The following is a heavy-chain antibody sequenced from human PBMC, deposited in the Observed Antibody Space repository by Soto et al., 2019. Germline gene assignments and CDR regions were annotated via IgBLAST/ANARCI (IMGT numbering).Heavy chain of an antibody. D-gene: IGHD6-6*01. Sequence: ASVKVSCKASGGTFSSYAISWVRQAPGQGLEWMGGIIPIFGTANYAQKFQGRVTITADESTSTAYMELSSLRPEDTAVYYCARAKQLGFGAFDIWGQGTMVTVSS. V-gene: IGHV1-69*13. CDR1: GGTFSSYA. CDR3: ARAKQLGFGAFDI. CDR2: IIPIFGTA. J-gene: IGHJ3*02.